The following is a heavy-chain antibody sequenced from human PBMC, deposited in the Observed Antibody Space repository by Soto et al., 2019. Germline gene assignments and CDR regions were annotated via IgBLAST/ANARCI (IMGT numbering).Heavy chain of an antibody. J-gene: IGHJ6*03. Sequence: GASVKVSCKASGYTFTSYGISCVRQAPGRGLEWMGWISAYNGNTNYAQKLQGRVTMTTDTSTSTAYMELRSLRSDDTAVYYCAREPTDIVVVPAGSYMDVWGKGTTVTVSS. V-gene: IGHV1-18*01. CDR3: AREPTDIVVVPAGSYMDV. CDR1: GYTFTSYG. D-gene: IGHD2-2*01. CDR2: ISAYNGNT.